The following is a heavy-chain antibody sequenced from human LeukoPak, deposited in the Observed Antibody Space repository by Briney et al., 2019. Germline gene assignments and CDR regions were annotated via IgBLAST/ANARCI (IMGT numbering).Heavy chain of an antibody. V-gene: IGHV3-7*01. CDR2: IKEDGSEK. CDR3: ARPAYPRHDSSGYYLE. Sequence: GGSLRLSCAASGFTFSTYWMSWVRQAPGKGLEWVASIKEDGSEKYYMDSVKGRFTISRDNAKNSLYLQMNSLRAEDTAVYYCARPAYPRHDSSGYYLEWGQGTLVTVSS. D-gene: IGHD3-22*01. CDR1: GFTFSTYW. J-gene: IGHJ4*02.